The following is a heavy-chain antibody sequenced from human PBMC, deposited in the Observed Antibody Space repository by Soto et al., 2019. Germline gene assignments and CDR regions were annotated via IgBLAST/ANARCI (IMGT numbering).Heavy chain of an antibody. V-gene: IGHV3-15*07. D-gene: IGHD3-9*01. CDR2: IKSKTDGGTT. CDR1: GFTFSNAW. Sequence: PGGSLRLSCAVSGFTFSNAWMNWVRQAPGKGLEWVGRIKSKTDGGTTDYAAPVKGRFTISRDDSKNTLYLQMNSLKTEDTAVYYCTTDTYYDILTGYFPDFDYWGQGTLVTVSS. J-gene: IGHJ4*02. CDR3: TTDTYYDILTGYFPDFDY.